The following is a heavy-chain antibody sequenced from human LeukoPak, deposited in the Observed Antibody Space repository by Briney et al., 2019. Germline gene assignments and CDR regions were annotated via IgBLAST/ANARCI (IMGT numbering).Heavy chain of an antibody. D-gene: IGHD3-10*01. CDR2: ISGSGGST. CDR3: ANRITMVRGVPLDY. CDR1: GFTFRGYS. Sequence: GGSLRLSCVASGFTFRGYSMHWVRQAPGKGLEWVSAISGSGGSTYYADSVKGRFTISRDNSKNTLYLQMNSLRAEDTAVYYCANRITMVRGVPLDYWGQGTLVTVSS. J-gene: IGHJ4*02. V-gene: IGHV3-23*01.